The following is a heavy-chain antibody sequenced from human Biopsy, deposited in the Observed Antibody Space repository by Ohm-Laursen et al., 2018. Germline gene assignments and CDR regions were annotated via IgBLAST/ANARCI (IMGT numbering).Heavy chain of an antibody. CDR1: GYSFTSYG. D-gene: IGHD5/OR15-5a*01. CDR2: ISGYNGNT. J-gene: IGHJ4*02. Sequence: ASVKVSCKASGYSFTSYGISWVRQAPGEGLEWMGRISGYNGNTNYAQKFQGRVTMTADTSTSTVYMEVRGLRSDDTAVYYCARVALPLYLDYWGQGTRVSVSS. CDR3: ARVALPLYLDY. V-gene: IGHV1-18*01.